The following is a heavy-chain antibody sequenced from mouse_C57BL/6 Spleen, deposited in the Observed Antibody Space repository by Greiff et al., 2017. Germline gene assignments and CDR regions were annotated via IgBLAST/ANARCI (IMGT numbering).Heavy chain of an antibody. V-gene: IGHV1-80*01. CDR3: ARSGTSYFDY. J-gene: IGHJ2*01. Sequence: LVESGAELVKPGASVKISCKASGYAFTSYWMNWVKQRPGQGLEWIGQIYPGDGDTNYNGKFKGKATLTADKSSSTAYMQLSSLTSEDSAVYFCARSGTSYFDYWGQGTTLTVSS. CDR1: GYAFTSYW. CDR2: IYPGDGDT. D-gene: IGHD4-1*01.